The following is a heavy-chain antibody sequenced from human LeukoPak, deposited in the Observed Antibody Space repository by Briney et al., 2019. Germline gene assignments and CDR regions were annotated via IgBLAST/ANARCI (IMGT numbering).Heavy chain of an antibody. V-gene: IGHV4-59*01. CDR3: ARGWYGILTGYRPLGGFDP. CDR2: IYYSGST. D-gene: IGHD3-9*01. Sequence: SETLSLTCTVSGGSISSYYWSWIRQPPGKGLEWIGYIYYSGSTNYNPSLKSRVTISVDTSKNQFSLKLSSVTAADTAVYYCARGWYGILTGYRPLGGFDPWGQGTLVTVSS. J-gene: IGHJ5*02. CDR1: GGSISSYY.